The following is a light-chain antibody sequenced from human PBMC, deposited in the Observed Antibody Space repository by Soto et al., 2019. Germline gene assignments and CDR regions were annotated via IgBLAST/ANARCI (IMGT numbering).Light chain of an antibody. CDR1: SSDVGGYNY. V-gene: IGLV2-8*01. J-gene: IGLJ2*01. CDR2: EVT. CDR3: SPYAGRKVL. Sequence: QSALTQPPSASGSPGQSVTISCTGTSSDVGGYNYVSWYQQHPGKAPKLMIYEVTERPSGVPDRFSGSKSGNTASLTVSGLQAEDEADYYCSPYAGRKVLFGGGTKLTVL.